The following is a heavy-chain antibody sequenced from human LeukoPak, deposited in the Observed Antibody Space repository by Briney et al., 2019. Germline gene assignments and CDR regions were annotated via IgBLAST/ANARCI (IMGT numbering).Heavy chain of an antibody. V-gene: IGHV1-8*01. CDR3: ARGGVVPAAIVDY. CDR1: GYTFTSYD. D-gene: IGHD2-2*02. J-gene: IGHJ4*02. CDR2: MNPNSGNT. Sequence: VASVKVSCKASGYTFTSYDINWVRQATGQGLEWMGWMNPNSGNTGYAQKFQGRVTMTRDTSISTAYMELSRLRSDDTAVYYCARGGVVPAAIVDYWGQGTLVTVSS.